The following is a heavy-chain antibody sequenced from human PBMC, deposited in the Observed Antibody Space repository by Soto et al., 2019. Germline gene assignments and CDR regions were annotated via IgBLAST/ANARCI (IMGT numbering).Heavy chain of an antibody. V-gene: IGHV4-39*01. CDR1: GGSISSSSYY. D-gene: IGHD4-4*01. CDR3: ARHDSMTTVTKGYFDY. CDR2: IYYSGST. J-gene: IGHJ4*02. Sequence: SETLSLTCTVSGGSISSSSYYWGWIRQPPGKGLEWIGSIYYSGSTYYNPSLKSRVTISVDTSKNQFSLKLSSVTAADTAVYYCARHDSMTTVTKGYFDYWGQGTLVTVSS.